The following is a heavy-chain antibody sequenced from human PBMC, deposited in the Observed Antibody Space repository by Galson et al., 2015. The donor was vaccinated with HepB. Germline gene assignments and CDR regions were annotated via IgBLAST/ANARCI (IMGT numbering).Heavy chain of an antibody. CDR1: GGTFSSYA. J-gene: IGHJ5*02. Sequence: SVKVSCKASGGTFSSYAISWVRPAPGQGLEWMGGIIPIFGTANYAQKFQGIVKFTADESTTTAYMELSSLRSEDTAVYYCARDYRDYRATYNWFDPWGQGTLVTVSS. V-gene: IGHV1-69*13. CDR2: IIPIFGTA. CDR3: ARDYRDYRATYNWFDP. D-gene: IGHD4-11*01.